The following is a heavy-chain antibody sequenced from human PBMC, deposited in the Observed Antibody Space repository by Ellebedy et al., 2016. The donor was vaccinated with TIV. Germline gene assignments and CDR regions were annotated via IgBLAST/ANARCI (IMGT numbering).Heavy chain of an antibody. CDR1: GYSFTNYA. D-gene: IGHD2-2*01. CDR3: ARGPFLGNFSSPSSYYFDY. Sequence: AASVKVSCKASGYSFTNYAIIWVRQAPGHGLDWMGWISAFTGNTNSAQKLQDRVTMTTDTSTRTTYMELRSLRADDTAVYYCARGPFLGNFSSPSSYYFDYWGQGTLVTVSS. CDR2: ISAFTGNT. V-gene: IGHV1-18*01. J-gene: IGHJ4*02.